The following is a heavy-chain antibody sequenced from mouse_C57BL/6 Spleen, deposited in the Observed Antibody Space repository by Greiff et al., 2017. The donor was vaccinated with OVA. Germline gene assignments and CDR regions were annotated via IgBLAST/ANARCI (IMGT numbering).Heavy chain of an antibody. CDR1: GFTFSSYA. Sequence: EVQVVESGEGLVKPGGSLKLSCAASGFTFSSYAMSWVRQTPEKRLEWVAYISSGGDYIYYADTVKGRFTISRDNARNTLYLQMSSLKSEDTAMYYCTRAVTGTGYFDVWGTGTTVTVSS. V-gene: IGHV5-9-1*02. CDR2: ISSGGDYI. CDR3: TRAVTGTGYFDV. J-gene: IGHJ1*03. D-gene: IGHD4-1*01.